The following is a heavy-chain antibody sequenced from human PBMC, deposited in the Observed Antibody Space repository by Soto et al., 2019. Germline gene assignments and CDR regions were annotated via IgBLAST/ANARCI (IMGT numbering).Heavy chain of an antibody. V-gene: IGHV4-31*03. Sequence: QVQLQESGPGLVKPSQTLSLTCTVSGGSISSGGYYWSWIRQHPGKGLEWIGYIYYSGSTYYNPSPKSRVTISVDTSKNQFSLKLSSVTAADTAVYYCARDVSGDYVHFDYWGQGTLVTVSS. CDR1: GGSISSGGYY. D-gene: IGHD4-17*01. CDR2: IYYSGST. CDR3: ARDVSGDYVHFDY. J-gene: IGHJ4*02.